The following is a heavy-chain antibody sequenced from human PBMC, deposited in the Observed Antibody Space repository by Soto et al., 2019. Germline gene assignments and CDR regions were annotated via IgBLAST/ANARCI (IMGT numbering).Heavy chain of an antibody. J-gene: IGHJ4*02. CDR3: AKDRPFSGGTGFVY. D-gene: IGHD1-7*01. CDR2: VKSASYGGAI. CDR1: GLVFSSTW. V-gene: IGHV3-15*01. Sequence: EVQLVESGGGVVQPGGSLRLSCEVSGLVFSSTWMTWVRQVPGKGLEWVGRVKSASYGGAIDYAESVKDRFIISRDDSRDTLYLHMSSLKTEDTAVYYCAKDRPFSGGTGFVYWGLGTLVTVSS.